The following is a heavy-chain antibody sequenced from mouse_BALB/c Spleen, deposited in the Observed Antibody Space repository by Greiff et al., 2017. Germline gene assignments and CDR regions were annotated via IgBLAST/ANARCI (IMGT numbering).Heavy chain of an antibody. CDR1: GFTFSDYY. CDR2: ISDGGSYT. Sequence: EVQLVESGGGLVKPGGSLKLSCAASGFTFSDYYMYWVRQTPEKRLEWVATISDGGSYTYYPDSVKGRFTISRDNAKNNLYLQMSSLKSEDTAMYNCARGLRTYAMDYWGQGTSVTVSS. J-gene: IGHJ4*01. D-gene: IGHD2-2*01. CDR3: ARGLRTYAMDY. V-gene: IGHV5-4*02.